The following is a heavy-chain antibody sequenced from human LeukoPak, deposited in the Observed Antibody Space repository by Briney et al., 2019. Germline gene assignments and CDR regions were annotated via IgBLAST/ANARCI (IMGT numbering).Heavy chain of an antibody. CDR3: AREGYGDPKGEDYYYYGMDV. CDR2: IYSGGST. CDR1: GFTVSSNY. Sequence: GGSLRLSCAASGFTVSSNYMSWVRQAPGKGLEWVSVIYSGGSTYYADSVKGRFTISRDNSKNTLYLQMNSLRAEDTAVYYCAREGYGDPKGEDYYYYGMDVWGQGTTVTVSS. D-gene: IGHD4-17*01. J-gene: IGHJ6*02. V-gene: IGHV3-66*01.